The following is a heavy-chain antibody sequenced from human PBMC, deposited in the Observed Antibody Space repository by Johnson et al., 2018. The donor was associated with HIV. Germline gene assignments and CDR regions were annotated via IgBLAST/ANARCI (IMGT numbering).Heavy chain of an antibody. CDR2: ISYDGSNK. D-gene: IGHD5-24*01. CDR1: GFTFSSYA. CDR3: VEDIGYGYNRWGVLDI. Sequence: QVQLVESGGGVVQPGRSLRLSCAASGFTFSSYAMHWVRQAPGKGLEWVAVISYDGSNKYYADSVKGRFPISRDNSKNTVYLQMSSLRTEETAGYYCVEDIGYGYNRWGVLDIWGEGTRVTVSS. J-gene: IGHJ3*02. V-gene: IGHV3-30-3*01.